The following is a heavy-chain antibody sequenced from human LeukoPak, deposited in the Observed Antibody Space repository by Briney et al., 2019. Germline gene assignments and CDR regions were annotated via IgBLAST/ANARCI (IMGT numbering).Heavy chain of an antibody. V-gene: IGHV4-38-2*01. CDR2: IYHSGST. CDR1: GYSNSSGYY. CDR3: ARRDTMIVKAFDI. J-gene: IGHJ3*02. Sequence: SETLSLTCAVPGYSNSSGYYWGWIRQPPGKGLEWIGSIYHSGSTYYNPSLKSRVTISVDTSKNQFSLKLSSVTAADTSVYYCARRDTMIVKAFDIWGQGTMVTVSS. D-gene: IGHD3-22*01.